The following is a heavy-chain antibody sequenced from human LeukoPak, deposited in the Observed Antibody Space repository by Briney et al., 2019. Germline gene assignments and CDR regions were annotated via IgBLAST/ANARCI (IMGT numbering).Heavy chain of an antibody. Sequence: PGGSLRLSCEASGFIFGDYYMNWIRQAPGKGPEWISFISRQSNTIYCAASVRGRFTISRDNAKNSLYLQMNSLRAEDTAVYYCARDLGDNYTPERLTPWGQGTLVTVSS. CDR2: ISRQSNTI. J-gene: IGHJ5*02. CDR1: GFIFGDYY. CDR3: ARDLGDNYTPERLTP. V-gene: IGHV3-11*01. D-gene: IGHD3-3*01.